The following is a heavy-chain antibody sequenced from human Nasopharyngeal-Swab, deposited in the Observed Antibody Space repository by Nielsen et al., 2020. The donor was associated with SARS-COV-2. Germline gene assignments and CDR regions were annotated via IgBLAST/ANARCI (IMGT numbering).Heavy chain of an antibody. CDR3: ARRGYPATDY. Sequence: GQAPGKGLEWIGYIYYSGSTYYNPSLKSRVTISVDTSRNQFSLKLSSVTAADTAVYYCARRGYPATDYWGQGTLVTVSS. D-gene: IGHD3-22*01. CDR2: IYYSGST. J-gene: IGHJ4*02. V-gene: IGHV4-30-4*07.